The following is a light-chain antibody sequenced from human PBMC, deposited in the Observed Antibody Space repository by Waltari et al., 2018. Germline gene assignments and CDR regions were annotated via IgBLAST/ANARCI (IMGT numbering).Light chain of an antibody. CDR2: DVS. CDR1: ISYVGRYNH. V-gene: IGLV2-14*01. J-gene: IGLJ3*02. CDR3: CSFTTRSTWV. Sequence: QSALTQPASVSGSPGQSITIPCTRTISYVGRYNHVSWYQQHPGKVPKLLIFDVSNRPSGVSHRFSGSKSGNTASLTISGLQAEDESDYYCCSFTTRSTWVFGGGTKLTVL.